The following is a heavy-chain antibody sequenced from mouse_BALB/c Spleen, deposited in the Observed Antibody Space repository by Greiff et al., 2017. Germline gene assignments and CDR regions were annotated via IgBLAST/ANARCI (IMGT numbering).Heavy chain of an antibody. V-gene: IGHV7-3*02. J-gene: IGHJ3*01. CDR2: IRNKANGYTT. D-gene: IGHD2-4*01. CDR3: ARDYYDYLFAY. Sequence: EVNLVESGGGLVQPGGSLRLSCATSGFTFTDYYMSWVRQPPGKALEWLGFIRNKANGYTTEYSASVKGRFTISRDNSQSILYLQMNTLRAEDSATYYCARDYYDYLFAYWGQGTLVTVSA. CDR1: GFTFTDYY.